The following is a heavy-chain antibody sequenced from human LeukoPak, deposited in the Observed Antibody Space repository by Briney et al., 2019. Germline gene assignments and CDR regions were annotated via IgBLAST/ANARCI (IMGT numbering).Heavy chain of an antibody. Sequence: GASVKVSCKASGYTFTSYYMHWVRQAPGQGLEWMGIINPSGGSTSYAQKFQGRVTMTRDTSTSTVYMELSSLRSEDTAVYYCARELVSVVVTPEGFDYWGQGTPVTVSS. CDR2: INPSGGST. CDR3: ARELVSVVVTPEGFDY. V-gene: IGHV1-46*01. D-gene: IGHD3-22*01. J-gene: IGHJ4*02. CDR1: GYTFTSYY.